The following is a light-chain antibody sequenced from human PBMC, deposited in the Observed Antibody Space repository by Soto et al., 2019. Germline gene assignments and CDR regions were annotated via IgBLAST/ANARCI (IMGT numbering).Light chain of an antibody. CDR1: QSINNKY. CDR3: QLYSGSPWT. J-gene: IGKJ1*01. CDR2: GVS. V-gene: IGKV3-20*01. Sequence: EIVLTQSPGTLSLSPGERATLSCRASQSINNKYLAWYQQEPGQTPRLLIHGVSIKATGIPDRFSGSGSGTSFALTISRLEPEDFAVYYCQLYSGSPWTFGQGTKVEIK.